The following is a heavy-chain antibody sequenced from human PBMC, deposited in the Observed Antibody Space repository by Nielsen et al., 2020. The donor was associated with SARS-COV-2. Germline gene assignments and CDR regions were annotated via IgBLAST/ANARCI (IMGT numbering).Heavy chain of an antibody. CDR1: GFTFDDYA. CDR2: INWNGGST. V-gene: IGHV3-20*01. D-gene: IGHD3-22*01. Sequence: GESLKISCAASGFTFDDYAMHCVRQAPGKGLEWVSGINWNGGSTGYADSVKGRFTISRDNAKNSLYLQMNSLRAEDTALYHCARVYYDSSGYLNYFDYWGQGTLVTVSS. J-gene: IGHJ4*02. CDR3: ARVYYDSSGYLNYFDY.